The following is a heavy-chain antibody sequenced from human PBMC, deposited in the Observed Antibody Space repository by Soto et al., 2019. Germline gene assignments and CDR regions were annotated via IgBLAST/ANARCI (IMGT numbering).Heavy chain of an antibody. J-gene: IGHJ5*02. CDR1: GGSISNSY. V-gene: IGHV4-59*01. Sequence: SETLSLTCTVSGGSISNSYWSWIRQPPGKGLEWIGFCHDSGSTNYNPSLKSRVTISVDTSKNQFSLKLASVTAADTAVYYCAKGGCSSCRFDPWGQGTLVTVSS. CDR3: AKGGCSSCRFDP. D-gene: IGHD2-15*01. CDR2: CHDSGST.